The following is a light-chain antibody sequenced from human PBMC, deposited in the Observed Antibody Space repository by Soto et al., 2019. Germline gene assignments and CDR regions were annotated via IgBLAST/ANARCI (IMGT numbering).Light chain of an antibody. CDR1: SSDVGGYNY. V-gene: IGLV2-14*03. CDR3: SSYTSSSPLGV. Sequence: QSVLTQPASVSGSPGQSITISCTGTSSDVGGYNYVSWYQQHPGKAPKLMIYDVTNRPSGVSNRFSGSKSGSTASLTISGLQAEDEADYYCSSYTSSSPLGVFGTGTKVTVL. J-gene: IGLJ1*01. CDR2: DVT.